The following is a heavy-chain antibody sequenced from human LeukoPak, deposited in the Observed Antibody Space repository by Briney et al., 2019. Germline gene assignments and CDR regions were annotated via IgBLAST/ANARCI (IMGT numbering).Heavy chain of an antibody. Sequence: GASVKVSCKASGFTFTSSAMQWVRQARGQRLEWIGWIVVGSGNTNYAQKFQERVTITRDISTSTAYMELSSLRSEDTAVYYCSADMIADDAFDTWGQGTMVTVSS. CDR2: IVVGSGNT. CDR3: SADMIADDAFDT. V-gene: IGHV1-58*02. D-gene: IGHD3-22*01. CDR1: GFTFTSSA. J-gene: IGHJ3*02.